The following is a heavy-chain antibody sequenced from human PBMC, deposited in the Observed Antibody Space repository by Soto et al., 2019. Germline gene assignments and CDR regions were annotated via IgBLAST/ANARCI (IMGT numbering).Heavy chain of an antibody. Sequence: SETLSLTCTVSGVSVRSDGYYWTWIRQPPGKGLEWIGYIHYSGSTNYNPSLKSRVTISVDTSKNQFSLKLSSVSAADTAVYYCAKGKGYYYGSGRSDYYYYGMDVWGQGTTVTVSS. D-gene: IGHD3-10*01. J-gene: IGHJ6*02. V-gene: IGHV4-61*08. CDR2: IHYSGST. CDR1: GVSVRSDGYY. CDR3: AKGKGYYYGSGRSDYYYYGMDV.